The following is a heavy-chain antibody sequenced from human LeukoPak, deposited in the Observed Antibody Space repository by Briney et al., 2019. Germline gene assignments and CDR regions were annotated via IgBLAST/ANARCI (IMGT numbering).Heavy chain of an antibody. V-gene: IGHV3-15*01. CDR1: GFTFSNAW. D-gene: IGHD3-3*01. J-gene: IGHJ4*02. Sequence: GSLRLSCAASGFTFSNAWRSWVRQAPGKGLEGVCRIKSKTDGGTTDYAGPVKGRFTISRDHSKNTLYLQMNGLKTEDTAVYYCTTLHYDFWSGYYDYWGQGTLVTVSS. CDR3: TTLHYDFWSGYYDY. CDR2: IKSKTDGGTT.